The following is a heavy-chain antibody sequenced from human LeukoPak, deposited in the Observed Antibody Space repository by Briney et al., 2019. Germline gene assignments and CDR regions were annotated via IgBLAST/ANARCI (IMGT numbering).Heavy chain of an antibody. J-gene: IGHJ5*02. CDR3: ARARITVVRGVKSVNWFDP. V-gene: IGHV4-34*01. CDR1: GGSFSGYY. Sequence: PSETLSLTCGVSGGSFSGYYWSWIRQSPGKGLEWIGEINESGSTDYNPSLMSRVTISVDTSKNQFSLKLSSVTAADTAVYYCARARITVVRGVKSVNWFDPWGQGTLVTVSS. CDR2: INESGST. D-gene: IGHD3-10*01.